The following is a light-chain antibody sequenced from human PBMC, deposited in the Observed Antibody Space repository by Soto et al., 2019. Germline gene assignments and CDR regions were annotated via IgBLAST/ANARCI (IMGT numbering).Light chain of an antibody. CDR2: AAS. Sequence: DVQMTQSPSSLSASIGDSVTITCRASQSISKYLNWYQQKPGKAPELLIQAASTLQSGVPSRFSGSGSGTDFIFTISSLKPEDFATYYCQQSYFPPLTFGGGTKVEIK. CDR1: QSISKY. J-gene: IGKJ4*01. CDR3: QQSYFPPLT. V-gene: IGKV1-39*01.